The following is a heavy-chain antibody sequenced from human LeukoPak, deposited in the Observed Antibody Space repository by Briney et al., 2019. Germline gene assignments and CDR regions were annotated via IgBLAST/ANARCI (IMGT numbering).Heavy chain of an antibody. Sequence: GGSLRLSCAASGFTFRSYWMSWVRQAPGKGLEWVAKIKEDGREKYYVDSVKGRFTISRDNAKNSLYLQMNSLRAEDTAVYYCARTEFMVRGVILAFFDFWGRGTVVTVSS. V-gene: IGHV3-7*01. J-gene: IGHJ2*01. CDR1: GFTFRSYW. CDR3: ARTEFMVRGVILAFFDF. D-gene: IGHD3-10*01. CDR2: IKEDGREK.